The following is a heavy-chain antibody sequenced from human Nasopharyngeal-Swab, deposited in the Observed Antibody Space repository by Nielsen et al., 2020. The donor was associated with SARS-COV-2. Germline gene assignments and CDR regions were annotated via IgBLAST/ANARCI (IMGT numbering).Heavy chain of an antibody. V-gene: IGHV3-9*01. Sequence: GGSLRLSCAASGFTFDDYAIHWVRQVPGKGLEWVSGISWNSGTVGYADSVKGRFTISRDNAERSLYLQMNSLRVEDTALYYCAKDLNEHTGLHIWGQGTMVTVSS. CDR1: GFTFDDYA. J-gene: IGHJ3*02. D-gene: IGHD2-8*02. CDR2: ISWNSGTV. CDR3: AKDLNEHTGLHI.